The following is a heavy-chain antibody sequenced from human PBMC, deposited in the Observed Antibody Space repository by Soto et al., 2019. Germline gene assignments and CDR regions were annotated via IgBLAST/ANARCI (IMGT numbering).Heavy chain of an antibody. CDR3: ARDIGVVAYIFDY. CDR1: GFTFSSYG. D-gene: IGHD3-16*01. CDR2: IRYDGRNK. V-gene: IGHV3-33*01. Sequence: QVQLVESGGGVVQPGRSLRLSCAASGFTFSSYGMHWVRQAPGKGLEWVAVIRYDGRNKYYADSVKGRFTISRDNSKNTLYLQMSSLRAEDTAVYCCARDIGVVAYIFDYWRQGTLVTVSA. J-gene: IGHJ4*02.